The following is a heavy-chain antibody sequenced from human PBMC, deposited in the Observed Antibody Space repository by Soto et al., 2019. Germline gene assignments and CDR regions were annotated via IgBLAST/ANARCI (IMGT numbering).Heavy chain of an antibody. CDR1: GGSFSGYY. V-gene: IGHV4-34*01. CDR3: VRECSSSQDNYYGMDV. D-gene: IGHD6-13*01. J-gene: IGHJ6*02. CDR2: INHSGST. Sequence: QVQLQQWGAGLLKPSETLSLTCAVYGGSFSGYYWSWIRQPPGKGLEWIGEINHSGSTNYNPSLKSRVTISVDTSKNQFSLKLSSVTAADTAVYYCVRECSSSQDNYYGMDVWGQGTTVTVSS.